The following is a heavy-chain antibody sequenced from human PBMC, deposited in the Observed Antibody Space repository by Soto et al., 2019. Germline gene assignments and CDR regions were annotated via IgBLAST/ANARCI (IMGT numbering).Heavy chain of an antibody. J-gene: IGHJ4*02. CDR1: GFSISAYS. CDR3: SKWSGYGDL. D-gene: IGHD5-12*01. CDR2: ISISPGIT. Sequence: EVQLLESGGGLVQPGGSLRLSCSASGFSISAYSMTWVRQAPGKGLEWVSGISISPGITFYADSVKGRLTISRDNSKNTVYLQMNSLRAEDTAVYYCSKWSGYGDLWGQGTLVTVSS. V-gene: IGHV3-23*01.